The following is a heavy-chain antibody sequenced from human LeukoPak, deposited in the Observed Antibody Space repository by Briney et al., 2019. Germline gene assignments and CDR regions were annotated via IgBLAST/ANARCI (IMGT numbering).Heavy chain of an antibody. Sequence: GGSLRLSCAASGFTFSSYSMNWVRQAPGKGLEWVSSISSSSSYIYYADSVKGRFTISRDNAKNSLYLQMNSLRAEDTAVYYCARISIAARPTDYWGQGTLVTVSS. CDR3: ARISIAARPTDY. J-gene: IGHJ4*02. CDR1: GFTFSSYS. D-gene: IGHD6-6*01. CDR2: ISSSSSYI. V-gene: IGHV3-21*01.